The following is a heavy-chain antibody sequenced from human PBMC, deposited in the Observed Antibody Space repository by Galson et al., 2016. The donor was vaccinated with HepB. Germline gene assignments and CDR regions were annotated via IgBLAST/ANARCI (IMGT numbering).Heavy chain of an antibody. CDR2: INPNSGGT. CDR1: GYRFTGYY. D-gene: IGHD3-10*01. V-gene: IGHV1-2*04. J-gene: IGHJ4*02. Sequence: SVKVSCKASGYRFTGYYIHWVRQAPGQGLEWMGWINPNSGGTKYAQKFQAWVTMANDTSISTAYMELSRPRADDTAVYFCAKDRHRAYASGDLGGDWGQGTLVTVSS. CDR3: AKDRHRAYASGDLGGD.